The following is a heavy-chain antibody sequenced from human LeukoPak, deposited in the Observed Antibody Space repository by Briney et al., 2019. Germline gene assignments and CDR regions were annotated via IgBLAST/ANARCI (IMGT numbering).Heavy chain of an antibody. D-gene: IGHD6-13*01. CDR1: GGSISSYY. V-gene: IGHV4-59*01. CDR3: ASSSAAEDYDY. J-gene: IGHJ4*02. CDR2: IYYSGST. Sequence: SETLSLTCTVSGGSISSYYWSWIRQPPGKGLEWIGYIYYSGSTNYNPFLKSRVTISVDTSKNQFSLKLSSVTAADTAVYYCASSSAAEDYDYWGQGTLVTVSS.